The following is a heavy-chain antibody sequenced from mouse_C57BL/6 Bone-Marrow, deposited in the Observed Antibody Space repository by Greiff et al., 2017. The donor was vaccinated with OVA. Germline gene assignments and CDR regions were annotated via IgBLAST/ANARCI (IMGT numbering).Heavy chain of an antibody. CDR3: ARHGGYGSSFYYAMDY. J-gene: IGHJ4*01. V-gene: IGHV2-6-1*01. CDR2: IWSDGST. D-gene: IGHD1-1*01. CDR1: GFSLTSYG. Sequence: VQLQQSGPGLVAPSQSLSITCTVSGFSLTSYGVHWVRQPPGKGLEWLVVIWSDGSTTYNSALKSRLSISKDNSKSQVFLKMNSLQTDDTAMYYCARHGGYGSSFYYAMDYWGQGTSVTVSS.